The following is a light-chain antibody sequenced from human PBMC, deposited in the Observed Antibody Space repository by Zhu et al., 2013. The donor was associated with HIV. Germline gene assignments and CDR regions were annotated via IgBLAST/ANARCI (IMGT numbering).Light chain of an antibody. CDR2: GAS. J-gene: IGKJ4*01. V-gene: IGKV3-20*01. Sequence: DIVLTQSPGTLSLSPGERATLSCRASQSVHSNFLAWYQQKPGQAPRLLIYGASSRAPGIPDRFSGSGSGTDFTLTISRLEPEDFAVYYCQQYDSSPLTFGGGTKVEI. CDR3: QQYDSSPLT. CDR1: QSVHSNF.